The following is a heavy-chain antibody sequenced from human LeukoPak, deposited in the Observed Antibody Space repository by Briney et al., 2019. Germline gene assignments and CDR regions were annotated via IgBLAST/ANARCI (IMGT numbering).Heavy chain of an antibody. J-gene: IGHJ4*02. CDR1: GGTFSSYA. V-gene: IGHV1-69*01. CDR3: AKTNPSLLGY. CDR2: IIPIFGAA. D-gene: IGHD2-8*01. Sequence: SVKVSCKASGGTFSSYAISWVRQAPGQGLEWMGGIIPIFGAANYAQKFQGRVTITADESTSTAYMELSSLRAEDTAVYYCAKTNPSLLGYWGQGTLVTVSS.